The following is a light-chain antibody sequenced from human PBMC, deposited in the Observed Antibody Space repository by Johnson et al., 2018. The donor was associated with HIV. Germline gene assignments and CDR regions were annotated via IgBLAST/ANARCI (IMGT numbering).Light chain of an antibody. V-gene: IGLV1-51*01. CDR2: DDI. J-gene: IGLJ1*01. CDR3: GTWDTSLSAGHV. CDR1: GSNIGDNY. Sequence: QSVLTQPPSVSAAPGQKVTISCSGIGSNIGDNYVSWYQLLPGTAPRLLIYDDIKRPSGIPDRFSGSKSGTSATLGITGLQTGDEADYYCGTWDTSLSAGHVFGTGTKVTVL.